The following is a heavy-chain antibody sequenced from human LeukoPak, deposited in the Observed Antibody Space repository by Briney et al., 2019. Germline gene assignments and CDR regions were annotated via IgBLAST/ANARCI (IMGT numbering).Heavy chain of an antibody. D-gene: IGHD3-10*01. V-gene: IGHV3-53*01. CDR1: GFTVSYNY. J-gene: IGHJ4*02. CDR3: ARETYYYGSGSRIFDY. CDR2: IYSGGST. Sequence: GGSLRLSCAASGFTVSYNYMSWVRQAPGKGLEWVSVIYSGGSTYYADSVKGRFTISRDNSKNTLYLQMSSLRAEDTAVYYCARETYYYGSGSRIFDYWGQGTLVTVSS.